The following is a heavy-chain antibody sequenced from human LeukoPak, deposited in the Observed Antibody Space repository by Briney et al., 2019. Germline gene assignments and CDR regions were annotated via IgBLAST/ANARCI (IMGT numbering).Heavy chain of an antibody. CDR1: GYTFTGYY. Sequence: ASVKVSCKASGYTFTGYYMHWVRQAPGQGLEWMGRINPNSGGTNYAQKFQGRVTMTRDTSISTAYMELSRLRSDDTAVYYCAIVVVTAIPLQFDYWGQGTLVTVSS. CDR2: INPNSGGT. V-gene: IGHV1-2*06. D-gene: IGHD2-21*02. CDR3: AIVVVTAIPLQFDY. J-gene: IGHJ4*02.